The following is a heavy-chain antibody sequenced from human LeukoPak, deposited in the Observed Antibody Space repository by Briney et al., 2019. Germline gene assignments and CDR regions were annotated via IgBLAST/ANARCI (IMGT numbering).Heavy chain of an antibody. D-gene: IGHD3-10*01. Sequence: SQTLSLTCAVSGGPNSSGGYSWSWIRQPPGKGLEWIGYIYHSGSPHYNPSLKSRVTISVDRSKNQFSLKLNSVTAADTAVYYCARGRFGEPIDYWGQGTLVTVSS. CDR2: IYHSGSP. CDR3: ARGRFGEPIDY. V-gene: IGHV4-30-2*01. J-gene: IGHJ4*02. CDR1: GGPNSSGGYS.